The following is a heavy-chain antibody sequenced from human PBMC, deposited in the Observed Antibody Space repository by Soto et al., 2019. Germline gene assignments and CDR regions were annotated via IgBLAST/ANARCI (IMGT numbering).Heavy chain of an antibody. J-gene: IGHJ5*02. D-gene: IGHD3-10*01. Sequence: GGSLRLSCTTSGFTVSSSHMTWVRQAPGKGLEWVSVIYSGGSSYYAVSVQGRFTISRDNSKNTVYIQMNSLRGEDTAMYYCARLGPYGSESYSFRYNRFDPWGQGTQVTVSS. CDR3: ARLGPYGSESYSFRYNRFDP. CDR2: IYSGGSS. CDR1: GFTVSSSH. V-gene: IGHV3-53*01.